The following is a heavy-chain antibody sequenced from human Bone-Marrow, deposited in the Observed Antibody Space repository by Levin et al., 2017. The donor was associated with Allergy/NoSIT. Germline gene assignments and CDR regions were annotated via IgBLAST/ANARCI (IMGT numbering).Heavy chain of an antibody. J-gene: IGHJ4*02. V-gene: IGHV3-9*01. CDR3: AKDMSALAAAGDFDY. D-gene: IGHD6-13*01. Sequence: SLKISCAASGFTFEDYAMHWVRQAPGKGLEWVSGVKWNGDLPGYADSVKGRFTISRDNARNTLYLQMNSLRIEDTAFYFCAKDMSALAAAGDFDYWGQGILVTVSS. CDR1: GFTFEDYA. CDR2: VKWNGDLP.